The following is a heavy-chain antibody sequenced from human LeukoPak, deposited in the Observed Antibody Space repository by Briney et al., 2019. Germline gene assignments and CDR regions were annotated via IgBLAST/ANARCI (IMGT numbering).Heavy chain of an antibody. V-gene: IGHV3-30-3*01. D-gene: IGHD2-2*01. CDR2: ISYDGTNK. CDR3: ARDRGGATSTYYYYGLDV. CDR1: GFAFSTYA. J-gene: IGHJ6*02. Sequence: GGSLRLSCAASGFAFSTYATHWVRQAPGRGLEWVAVISYDGTNKYYGDSVKGRFTISRDNSKNALYLQMNSLRGEDTAVYYCARDRGGATSTYYYYGLDVWGQGTTVTVSS.